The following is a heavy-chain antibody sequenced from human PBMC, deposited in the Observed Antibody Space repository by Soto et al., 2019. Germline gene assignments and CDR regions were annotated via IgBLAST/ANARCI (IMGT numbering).Heavy chain of an antibody. CDR1: GGTFSSYA. J-gene: IGHJ6*02. V-gene: IGHV1-69*13. CDR2: INPIFGTA. D-gene: IGHD6-6*01. CDR3: ARQGGRRCYSSSSGYYYGMDV. Sequence: GAAVKVSCKASGGTFSSYASSWVRQAPGQGLEGMGGINPIFGTANYAQKFQGRVTITADESTSTAYMELRSLRSEETAVYYCARQGGRRCYSSSSGYYYGMDVWGQGTTVTVSS.